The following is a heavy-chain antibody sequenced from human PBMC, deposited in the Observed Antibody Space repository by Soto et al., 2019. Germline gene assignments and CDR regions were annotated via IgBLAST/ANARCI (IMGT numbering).Heavy chain of an antibody. Sequence: ASVKVSCKASGYTFTSYGISWVRQAPGQGLEWMGWISAYNGNTKYAQDLQGRVTMTTDTSTSTAYMELRSLRSDDTAMYYCARFSGGSYNTYYFYYGMDVWGQGTTVTVSS. CDR3: ARFSGGSYNTYYFYYGMDV. J-gene: IGHJ6*02. CDR1: GYTFTSYG. CDR2: ISAYNGNT. D-gene: IGHD2-15*01. V-gene: IGHV1-18*01.